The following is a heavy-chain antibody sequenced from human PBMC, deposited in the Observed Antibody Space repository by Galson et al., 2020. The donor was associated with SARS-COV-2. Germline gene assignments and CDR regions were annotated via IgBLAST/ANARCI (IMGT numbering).Heavy chain of an antibody. V-gene: IGHV1-24*01. CDR1: GYTLTELS. CDR3: ATFLAYCGGDCYYSLDY. Sequence: GESLKISCKVSGYTLTELSMHWVRQAPGKGLEWMGGFDPEDGETIYAQKFQGRVTMTEDTSTDTAYMELSSLRSEDTAVYYCATFLAYCGGDCYYSLDYWGQGTLVTVSS. CDR2: FDPEDGET. J-gene: IGHJ4*02. D-gene: IGHD2-21*02.